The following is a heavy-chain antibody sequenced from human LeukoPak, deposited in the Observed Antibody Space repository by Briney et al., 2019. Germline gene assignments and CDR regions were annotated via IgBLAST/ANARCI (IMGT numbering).Heavy chain of an antibody. J-gene: IGHJ1*01. Sequence: GGSLRLSCATSGFTFSIYGMSWVRQAPGKGLEWVANIKQDGSEKYYVDSVKGRFTISRDNAKNSLYLQMNSLRAEDTAVYYCAREGNYYDSTGIAEYFQHWGQGTLVTVSS. V-gene: IGHV3-7*01. CDR1: GFTFSIYG. CDR2: IKQDGSEK. CDR3: AREGNYYDSTGIAEYFQH. D-gene: IGHD3-22*01.